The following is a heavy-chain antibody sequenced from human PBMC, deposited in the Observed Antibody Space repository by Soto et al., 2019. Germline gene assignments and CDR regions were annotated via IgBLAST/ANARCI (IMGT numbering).Heavy chain of an antibody. CDR3: ARFANMDV. Sequence: GGSLRLSCAASGFNFSSCWMSWVRQAPGKGLEWVANIKDDGSIKYYVDSVEGRFTISRDNARNSLFLQMNSLRAEDTAVYYCARFANMDVWGKGTTVTVSS. CDR2: IKDDGSIK. CDR1: GFNFSSCW. V-gene: IGHV3-7*01. J-gene: IGHJ6*03.